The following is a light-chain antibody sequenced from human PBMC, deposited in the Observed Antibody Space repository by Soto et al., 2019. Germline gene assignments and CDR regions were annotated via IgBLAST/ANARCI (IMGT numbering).Light chain of an antibody. CDR2: DVS. CDR1: SSDVGGYNY. CDR3: CSYAGSYSYV. V-gene: IGLV2-11*01. Sequence: QSALTQPRSVSGSPGHSVTISCTGTSSDVGGYNYVSWYQEQPGKAPKLMIYDVSKRPSGVPDRFSGSKSGNTASLTISGLQAEDEADYYCCSYAGSYSYVFGTGTKLTVL. J-gene: IGLJ1*01.